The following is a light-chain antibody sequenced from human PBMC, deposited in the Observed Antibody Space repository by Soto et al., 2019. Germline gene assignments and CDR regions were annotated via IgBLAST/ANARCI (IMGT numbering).Light chain of an antibody. Sequence: AIQMTQSPSSLSASVGDRVTITCRASQDITNDLAWYQQKPGTAPKVLISAASSLQTGVPSRFSGSGSGTAFTLTISSLQPEDFATYYCLQDFNFPFTFGQGTKLEVK. CDR1: QDITND. J-gene: IGKJ2*01. CDR3: LQDFNFPFT. V-gene: IGKV1-6*01. CDR2: AAS.